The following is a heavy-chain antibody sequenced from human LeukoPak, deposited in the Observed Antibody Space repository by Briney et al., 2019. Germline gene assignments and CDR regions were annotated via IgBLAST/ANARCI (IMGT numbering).Heavy chain of an antibody. D-gene: IGHD3-10*01. CDR2: MSYDGSNK. CDR1: GFTFSSYA. Sequence: GGSLSLSCAASGFTFSSYAMHWVRQAPGKGLEWVAVMSYDGSNKYYADSVKGRFTISRDNSKNTLYLQMNSLRAEDTAVYYCARDQEQSGSNFDYWGQGTLVTVSS. J-gene: IGHJ4*02. V-gene: IGHV3-30-3*01. CDR3: ARDQEQSGSNFDY.